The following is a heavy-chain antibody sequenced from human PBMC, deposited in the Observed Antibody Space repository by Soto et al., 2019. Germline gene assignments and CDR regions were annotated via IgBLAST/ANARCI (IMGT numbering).Heavy chain of an antibody. Sequence: QVQLMQSGAEVKEPGASVKVSCKASGYTFVKHGVSWVRQAPGQGLEWMGWIKVSTGITNYAGNFQGRVTMTTDTSTSTVYMDLRSLRSADTAVYFCARHYSSNWHFVFDSWGQGTRVTVSS. D-gene: IGHD6-13*01. CDR2: IKVSTGIT. J-gene: IGHJ4*02. CDR1: GYTFVKHG. CDR3: ARHYSSNWHFVFDS. V-gene: IGHV1-18*01.